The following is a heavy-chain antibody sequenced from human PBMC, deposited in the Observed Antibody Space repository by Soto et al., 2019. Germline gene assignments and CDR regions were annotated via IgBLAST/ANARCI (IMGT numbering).Heavy chain of an antibody. J-gene: IGHJ6*03. Sequence: EVQLLESGGGLVQPGGSLRLSCAASGFSLSDSAVSWVRQAPGKGLEWVSSLTVTGDSACYSDSVKGRFTISRDISKSTLYLQMNSLRAEDTAVYYCAKNGCSYPACYPYYYYVDVWGRGTTVTVSS. V-gene: IGHV3-23*01. CDR1: GFSLSDSA. D-gene: IGHD2-15*01. CDR2: LTVTGDSA. CDR3: AKNGCSYPACYPYYYYVDV.